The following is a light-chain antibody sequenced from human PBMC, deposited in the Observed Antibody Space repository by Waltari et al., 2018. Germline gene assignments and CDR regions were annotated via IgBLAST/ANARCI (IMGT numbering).Light chain of an antibody. V-gene: IGLV3-25*03. CDR2: KDT. J-gene: IGLJ2*01. CDR3: QSTDNSGTYVV. CDR1: ALPRQY. Sequence: SYELTQPPSVSVSPGQTARITCSGAALPRQYSFWYQQRSGQAPGLVIYKDTERPSGIPERFSGSSSGTRVTLTISGVQAQDEADYYCQSTDNSGTYVVFGGGTKLTVL.